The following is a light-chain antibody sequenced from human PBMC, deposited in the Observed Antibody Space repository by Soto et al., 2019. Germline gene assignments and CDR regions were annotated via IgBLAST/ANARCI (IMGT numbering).Light chain of an antibody. J-gene: IGKJ4*01. Sequence: EIVMTQSPDTLSVSPGERATLSCRASQNVNNDLAWYQQKPGQAPWLLVYGASTRATGIPARFSGSGSGTEFTLTIGSLQSEDFAVYYCQQYNNWPLTFGGGTKVEIK. V-gene: IGKV3-15*01. CDR2: GAS. CDR1: QNVNND. CDR3: QQYNNWPLT.